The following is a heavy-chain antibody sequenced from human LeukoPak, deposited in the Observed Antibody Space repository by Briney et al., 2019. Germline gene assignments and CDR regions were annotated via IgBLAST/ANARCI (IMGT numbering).Heavy chain of an antibody. V-gene: IGHV4-39*01. CDR3: ARHRPPPIAAAGPHADFDY. D-gene: IGHD6-13*01. Sequence: SETLSLTCTVSGGSLSSSSYYWGWIRQPPGKGLEWIGSIYYSGSTYYNPSLKSRVTISVDTSKNQFSLKLSSVSAADTAVYYCARHRPPPIAAAGPHADFDYWGQGTLVTVSS. CDR1: GGSLSSSSYY. J-gene: IGHJ4*02. CDR2: IYYSGST.